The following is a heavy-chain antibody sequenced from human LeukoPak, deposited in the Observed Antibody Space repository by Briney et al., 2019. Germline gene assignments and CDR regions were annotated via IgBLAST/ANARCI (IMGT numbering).Heavy chain of an antibody. CDR2: IWYDGSND. D-gene: IGHD3-22*01. CDR1: GFIFSGYG. V-gene: IGHV3-33*01. CDR3: ARSIPRYDGSAYYPDY. Sequence: PGGSLRLSCAASGFIFSGYGMHWVRQAPGKGLEWVAVIWYDGSNDDYADSVKGRFTISRDNSKNTLYLQMNSLRAEDTAVYYCARSIPRYDGSAYYPDYWGQGTLVTVSS. J-gene: IGHJ4*02.